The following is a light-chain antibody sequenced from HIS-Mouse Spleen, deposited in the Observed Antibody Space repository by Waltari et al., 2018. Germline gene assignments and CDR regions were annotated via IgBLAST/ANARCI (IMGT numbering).Light chain of an antibody. J-gene: IGLJ2*01. Sequence: SSELTQDPAVSVALGQTVSIPCQGDSLRSSYASWYQQKPGQDPVLVIYGKNNRPSGIPDRFSGSSSGNTASLTITGAKAEDEADYYCNSRDSSGNHVVFGGGTKLTVL. CDR3: NSRDSSGNHVV. CDR1: SLRSSY. V-gene: IGLV3-19*01. CDR2: GKN.